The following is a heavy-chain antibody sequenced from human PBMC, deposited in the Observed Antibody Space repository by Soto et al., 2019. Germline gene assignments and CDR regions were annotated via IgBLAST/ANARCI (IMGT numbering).Heavy chain of an antibody. D-gene: IGHD1-1*01. Sequence: PGGSLRLSCAASGFTFSSYGMHWVRLAPGKGLEWVAVISYDGSNKYYADSVKGRFTISRDNSKNTLYLQLNSLRADDTAIYYCAKALDGIDDYFYAMGVWGQGTTVTVSS. V-gene: IGHV3-30*18. CDR1: GFTFSSYG. J-gene: IGHJ6*02. CDR3: AKALDGIDDYFYAMGV. CDR2: ISYDGSNK.